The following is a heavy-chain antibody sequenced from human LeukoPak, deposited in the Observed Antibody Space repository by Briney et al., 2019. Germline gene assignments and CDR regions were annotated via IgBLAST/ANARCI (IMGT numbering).Heavy chain of an antibody. Sequence: PGGSLRLSCAASGFTFSSYAMRWVRQAPGKRLEYVSAITNNGDSTYYASSVKGRFIISRDNSKNTLYLQMGSLRAEDMAVYYCARVGDKGAFDYWGQGTLVTVSS. D-gene: IGHD3-16*01. CDR3: ARVGDKGAFDY. V-gene: IGHV3-64*01. J-gene: IGHJ4*02. CDR2: ITNNGDST. CDR1: GFTFSSYA.